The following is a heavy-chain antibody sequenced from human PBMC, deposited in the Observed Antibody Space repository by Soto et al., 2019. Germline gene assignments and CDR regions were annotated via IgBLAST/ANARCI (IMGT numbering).Heavy chain of an antibody. CDR2: INHSGST. Sequence: PSETLSLTCAVYGGSFSGYYWSWIRQPPGKGLEWIGEINHSGSTNYNPSLKSRVTISVDTSKNQFSLKLSSVTAADTAVYHCARARAAAGTYPYNWFDPWGQGTLVTVSS. J-gene: IGHJ5*02. V-gene: IGHV4-34*01. D-gene: IGHD6-13*01. CDR1: GGSFSGYY. CDR3: ARARAAAGTYPYNWFDP.